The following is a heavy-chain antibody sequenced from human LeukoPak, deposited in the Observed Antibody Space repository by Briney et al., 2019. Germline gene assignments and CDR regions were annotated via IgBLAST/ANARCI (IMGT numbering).Heavy chain of an antibody. D-gene: IGHD3-3*01. CDR1: GFTFSPSW. V-gene: IGHV3-74*01. Sequence: GGSLRLSCAASGFTFSPSWMHWVRQVPGKGLVWVSRINSDGRSTDYADSVKGRFTISRDNTKNTLYLQMNSLRVEDTAVYYCVHTAWSGNYFDYWGQGTLVTVSS. CDR3: VHTAWSGNYFDY. CDR2: INSDGRST. J-gene: IGHJ4*02.